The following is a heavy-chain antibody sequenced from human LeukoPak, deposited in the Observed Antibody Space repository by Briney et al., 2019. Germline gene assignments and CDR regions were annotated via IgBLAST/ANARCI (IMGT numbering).Heavy chain of an antibody. D-gene: IGHD5-12*01. CDR2: IYYSGST. CDR1: GGSISSGGYY. CDR3: ARSITGPYWYFDL. V-gene: IGHV4-31*03. Sequence: SETLSLTCTVSGGSISSGGYYWSWIRQHPGKGLEWIGYIYYSGSTYYNPSLKSRATISVDTSKNQFSLKLSSVTAADTAVYYCARSITGPYWYFDLWGRGTLVTVSS. J-gene: IGHJ2*01.